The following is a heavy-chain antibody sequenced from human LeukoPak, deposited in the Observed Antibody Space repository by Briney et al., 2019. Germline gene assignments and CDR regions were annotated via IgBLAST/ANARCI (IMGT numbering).Heavy chain of an antibody. J-gene: IGHJ4*02. V-gene: IGHV3-20*04. CDR3: ARELSATWYSLAY. CDR2: IDWNGDAS. CDR1: GLSNCDYG. D-gene: IGHD2-15*01. Sequence: GGSLRLSCVGSGLSNCDYGMSWVRQAPGKGLECVAGIDWNGDASSYSDSVKGRFTISRDNAENSLYLEMNSLRDNATSLYFCARELSATWYSLAYWGQGTLVTVSS.